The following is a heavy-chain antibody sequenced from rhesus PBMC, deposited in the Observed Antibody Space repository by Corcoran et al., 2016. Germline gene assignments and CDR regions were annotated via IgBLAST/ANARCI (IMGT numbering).Heavy chain of an antibody. CDR2: IKRKFNNDET. Sequence: EVQLVESGGGLVQPGGSLRLSCAASGFTFSSSAMHWVRQASGKGLEWVGRIKRKFNNDETGYAASVKGRFTISRDDSKNTAYLQMNSLKTEDTAVYYCARDVEYYNIWTGYSFFDYWGQGVLVTVSS. D-gene: IGHD3-3*01. V-gene: IGHV3-118*01. CDR1: GFTFSSSA. CDR3: ARDVEYYNIWTGYSFFDY. J-gene: IGHJ4*01.